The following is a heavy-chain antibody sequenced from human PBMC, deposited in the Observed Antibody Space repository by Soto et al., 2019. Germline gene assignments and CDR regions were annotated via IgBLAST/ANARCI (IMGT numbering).Heavy chain of an antibody. CDR2: ISWDGGST. Sequence: GGSLRLSCAASGFTFDDYTMHWVRQAPGKGLEWVSLISWDGGSTYYADSVKGRFTISRDNSKNSLYLQMNSLRTEDTALYYCAKDKFPTRSHYYDGMDVWGQGTTVTVSS. J-gene: IGHJ6*02. CDR3: AKDKFPTRSHYYDGMDV. V-gene: IGHV3-43*01. CDR1: GFTFDDYT.